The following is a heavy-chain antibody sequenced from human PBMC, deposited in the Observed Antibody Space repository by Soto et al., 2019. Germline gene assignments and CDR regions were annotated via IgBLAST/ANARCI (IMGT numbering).Heavy chain of an antibody. J-gene: IGHJ4*02. CDR1: GYTFTSYG. V-gene: IGHV1-18*01. D-gene: IGHD6-6*01. Sequence: ASVKVSCKASGYTFTSYGISWVRQAPGQGLEWMGWISAYNGNTNYAQKLQGRVTMTADTSTSTAYMELRSLRSDDTAVYYCARTFRQLVFMTYWGQGALVTVSS. CDR3: ARTFRQLVFMTY. CDR2: ISAYNGNT.